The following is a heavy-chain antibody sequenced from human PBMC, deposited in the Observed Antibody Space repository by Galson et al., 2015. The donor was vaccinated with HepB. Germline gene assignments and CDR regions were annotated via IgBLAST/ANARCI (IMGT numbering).Heavy chain of an antibody. CDR1: GFTFSNYG. D-gene: IGHD6-19*01. Sequence: SLRLSCAASGFTFSNYGMHWVRQAPGKGLEWVAVIWYDGSDQYYADSVKGRFSIFRDNSKNTLYLEMNSLRAEDTAVYYCARGLSIAVSGPGAENDFWGQGTLVTVSS. J-gene: IGHJ4*02. CDR2: IWYDGSDQ. CDR3: ARGLSIAVSGPGAENDF. V-gene: IGHV3-33*01.